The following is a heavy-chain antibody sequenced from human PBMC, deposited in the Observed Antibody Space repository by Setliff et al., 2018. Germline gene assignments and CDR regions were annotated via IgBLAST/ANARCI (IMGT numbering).Heavy chain of an antibody. CDR3: ARVPRLEWLLPTFDS. J-gene: IGHJ4*02. CDR2: ISGYNGNT. CDR1: GYSFINYG. V-gene: IGHV1-18*01. Sequence: GASVKVSCKTPGYSFINYGHSWMRQAPGQGLGWVGWISGYNGNTDYAQNLQGRVTMTIDTSTSTAYMELRSLRSDDTAFYYCARVPRLEWLLPTFDSWGQGTLVTVSS. D-gene: IGHD3-3*01.